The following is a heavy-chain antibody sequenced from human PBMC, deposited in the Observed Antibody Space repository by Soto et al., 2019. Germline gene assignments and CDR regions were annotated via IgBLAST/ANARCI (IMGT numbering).Heavy chain of an antibody. D-gene: IGHD6-13*01. V-gene: IGHV4-39*01. CDR3: ARIISSWYVGYYYGMDV. CDR2: IYYSGST. CDR1: GGSISSSSYY. Sequence: PSETLSLTCTVSGGSISSSSYYWFWIRHPPGKGLEWIGSIYYSGSTYYNPSLKSRVTISVDTSKNQFSLKLSSVTAADTAVYYCARIISSWYVGYYYGMDVWGQGTTVTVSS. J-gene: IGHJ6*02.